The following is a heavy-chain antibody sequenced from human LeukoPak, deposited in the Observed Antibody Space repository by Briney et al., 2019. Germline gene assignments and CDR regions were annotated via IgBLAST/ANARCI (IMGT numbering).Heavy chain of an antibody. V-gene: IGHV1-24*01. CDR1: GYTLTELS. J-gene: IGHJ5*02. CDR2: FDPEDGET. D-gene: IGHD4-17*01. CDR3: ATRMTTVTTSPFDP. Sequence: ASVKVSCKVSGYTLTELSMHWVRQAPGKGPEWMGGFDPEDGETIYAQKFQGRVTMTEDTSTDTAYMELSSLRSEDTAVYYCATRMTTVTTSPFDPWGQGTLVTVSS.